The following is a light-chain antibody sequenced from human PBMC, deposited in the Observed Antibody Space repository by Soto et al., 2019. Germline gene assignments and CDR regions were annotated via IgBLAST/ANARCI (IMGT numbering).Light chain of an antibody. CDR1: QSVSNNY. J-gene: IGKJ1*01. V-gene: IGKV3-20*01. Sequence: EIVMTQSPGTLSLSPGDRATLSCRASQSVSNNYLAWYQQKPGQAPRLLIYGASNRATGIPDRFSGSGSGTDFTHTISRLEPEDFAVYYCQQYGSSGTFGQGTKVDIK. CDR3: QQYGSSGT. CDR2: GAS.